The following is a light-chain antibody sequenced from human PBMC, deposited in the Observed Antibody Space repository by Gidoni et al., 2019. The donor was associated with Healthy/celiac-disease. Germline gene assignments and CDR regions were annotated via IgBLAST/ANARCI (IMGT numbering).Light chain of an antibody. CDR3: QQSYSTPQT. CDR1: QSISSY. V-gene: IGKV1-39*01. CDR2: AAS. Sequence: DIQMTQSPSSLSASVGDRVTITCRAGQSISSYLNWYQQKPGKAPKLLIYAASSLQSGVPSRFSGSGSGTDFTLTISSLQPEDFATYYCQQSYSTPQTFXXXTKVEIK. J-gene: IGKJ1*01.